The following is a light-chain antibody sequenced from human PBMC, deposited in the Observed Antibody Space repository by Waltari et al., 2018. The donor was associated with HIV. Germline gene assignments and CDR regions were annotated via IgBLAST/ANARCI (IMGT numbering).Light chain of an antibody. Sequence: IVMPQSPVTPSMSPGERATLSCRPSQSVSTNLAWYQQEPGQPPRLLIYGASTGATGIPARCSGSGSRTEFTLTLSRLQSEDFAVYYCKQYKNWPGITFGPGTKVDIK. J-gene: IGKJ3*01. V-gene: IGKV3-15*01. CDR1: QSVSTN. CDR3: KQYKNWPGIT. CDR2: GAS.